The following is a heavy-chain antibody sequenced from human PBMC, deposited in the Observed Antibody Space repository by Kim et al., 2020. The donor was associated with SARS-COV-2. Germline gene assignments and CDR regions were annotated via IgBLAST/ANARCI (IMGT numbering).Heavy chain of an antibody. D-gene: IGHD3-10*01. CDR1: GYTFTSYA. Sequence: ASVKVSCKASGYTFTSYAMNWVRQAPGQGLEWMGWINTNTGNPTYAQGFTGRVVFSLDTSVSTAYLQISSLKAEDTAVYYCARVHVLLWFGGAFDIWGQGTMVTVSS. CDR2: INTNTGNP. J-gene: IGHJ3*02. CDR3: ARVHVLLWFGGAFDI. V-gene: IGHV7-4-1*02.